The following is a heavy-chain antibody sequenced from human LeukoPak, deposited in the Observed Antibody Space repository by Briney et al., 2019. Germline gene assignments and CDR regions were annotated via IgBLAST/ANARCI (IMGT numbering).Heavy chain of an antibody. CDR2: ISGSGGST. J-gene: IGHJ3*02. D-gene: IGHD3-22*01. CDR3: AKDLLLDRDTMIVVALEAFDI. CDR1: GYSFTSYW. V-gene: IGHV3-23*01. Sequence: GESLKISCKGSGYSFTSYWIGWVRQAPGKGLEWVSAISGSGGSTYYADSVKGRFTISRDNSKNTLYLQMNSLRAEDTAVYYCAKDLLLDRDTMIVVALEAFDIWGQGTMVTVSS.